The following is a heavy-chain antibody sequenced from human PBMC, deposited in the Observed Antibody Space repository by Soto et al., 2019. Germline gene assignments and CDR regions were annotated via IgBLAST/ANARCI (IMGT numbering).Heavy chain of an antibody. D-gene: IGHD4-17*01. Sequence: ASVKVSCQASGYNFTSHYLPCVRQAPGQGLEWMGIINPSGGSTSYAQKFQGRVTMTRDTSTSTVYMELSSLRSEDTAVYYCAADRDYGDYVGYWGQGTLVTVSS. J-gene: IGHJ4*02. V-gene: IGHV1-46*01. CDR2: INPSGGST. CDR3: AADRDYGDYVGY. CDR1: GYNFTSHY.